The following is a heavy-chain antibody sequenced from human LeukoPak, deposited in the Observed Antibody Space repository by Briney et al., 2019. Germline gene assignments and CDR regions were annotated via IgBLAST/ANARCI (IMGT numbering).Heavy chain of an antibody. D-gene: IGHD2-2*01. CDR3: ARGRKVPAAMGNWFDP. CDR2: IKQDGSEQ. CDR1: GFTFSTYW. J-gene: IGHJ5*02. V-gene: IGHV3-7*01. Sequence: PGGSLRLSWAASGFTFSTYWMSWVRQAPGKGLEWVANIKQDGSEQFYVDSVKGRFTVSRDNAKNSLYLQMNSLRGEDTAVYYCARGRKVPAAMGNWFDPWGQGTLVTVSS.